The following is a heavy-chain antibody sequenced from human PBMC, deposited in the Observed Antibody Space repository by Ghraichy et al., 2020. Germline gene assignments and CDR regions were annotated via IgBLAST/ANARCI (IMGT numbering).Heavy chain of an antibody. V-gene: IGHV4-31*03. J-gene: IGHJ4*01. CDR1: GASLSNGGFF. CDR2: SYFSGST. D-gene: IGHD6-13*01. CDR3: ARATQFKPGVAAAGIDY. Sequence: SETLSLTCTVSGASLSNGGFFWSWIRQRPREGLEWLGYSYFSGSTYYNPSLQSRITISVDTSKNQFFLELNSVTAADTAVYFCARATQFKPGVAAAGIDYWGHGTLVTVSS.